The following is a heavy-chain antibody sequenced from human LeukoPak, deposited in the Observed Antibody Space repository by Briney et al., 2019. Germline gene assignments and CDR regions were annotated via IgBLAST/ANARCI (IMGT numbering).Heavy chain of an antibody. D-gene: IGHD2-15*01. CDR1: GFTVSSNY. Sequence: GGSLRLSCAASGFTVSSNYMSWVRQAPGKGLEWVSVIYSGGSTYYADSVKGRFTISRDNSKNTLYLQMNSLRAEDTAVYYRAREGGYCSGGSCYRTPNFDYWGQGTLVTVSS. J-gene: IGHJ4*02. V-gene: IGHV3-66*01. CDR3: AREGGYCSGGSCYRTPNFDY. CDR2: IYSGGST.